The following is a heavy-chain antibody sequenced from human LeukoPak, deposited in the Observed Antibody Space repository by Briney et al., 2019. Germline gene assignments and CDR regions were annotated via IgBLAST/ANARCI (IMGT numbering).Heavy chain of an antibody. V-gene: IGHV3-66*01. D-gene: IGHD3-22*01. Sequence: GGSLRLSCAASGFTVSRNYMNWVCQAPGKGLEWVSIIYSDGRIYYADSVKGRFTISRDNSKNTVHLQMNSLRADDTAVYYCARVKRLLPNDAFDMWGQGTMVTVSS. CDR3: ARVKRLLPNDAFDM. CDR2: IYSDGRI. J-gene: IGHJ3*02. CDR1: GFTVSRNY.